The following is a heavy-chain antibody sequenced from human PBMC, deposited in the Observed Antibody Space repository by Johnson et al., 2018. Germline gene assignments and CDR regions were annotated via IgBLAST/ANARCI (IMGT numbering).Heavy chain of an antibody. CDR1: GGSISSYY. D-gene: IGHD5-18*01. J-gene: IGHJ4*02. CDR3: ARDQGSGGYSYGYLGY. Sequence: QVQLQESGPGLVKPSETLSLTCTVSGGSISSYYWSWIRQPPGKGLAWSGYMSYGGSTNYNPSPTGRVTISVDTSKNQFFLKLRSGAAADTAVYFCARDQGSGGYSYGYLGYWGQGTLVTVSS. V-gene: IGHV4-59*01. CDR2: MSYGGST.